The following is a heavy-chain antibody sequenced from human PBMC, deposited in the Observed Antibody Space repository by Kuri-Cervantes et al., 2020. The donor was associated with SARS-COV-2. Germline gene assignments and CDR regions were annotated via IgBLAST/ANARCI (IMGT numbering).Heavy chain of an antibody. CDR3: ARGVGAAVAGTLITIYYYYGMDV. V-gene: IGHV3-30-3*01. CDR2: ISYDGSNK. CDR1: GFTFSSYA. Sequence: GGSLRLSCAASGFTFSSYAMHWVRQAPGKGLEWVAVISYDGSNKYYADSVKGRFTIPRDNSKNTLYLQMNSLRAEDTAVYYCARGVGAAVAGTLITIYYYYGMDVWGQGTTVTVSS. J-gene: IGHJ6*02. D-gene: IGHD6-19*01.